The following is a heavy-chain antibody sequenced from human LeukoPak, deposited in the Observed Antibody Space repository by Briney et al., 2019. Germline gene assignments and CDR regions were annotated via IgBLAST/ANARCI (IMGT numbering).Heavy chain of an antibody. CDR3: ARVGDSSLVGYYYYGMDV. J-gene: IGHJ6*02. CDR2: ISAYNGNT. CDR1: GYTFTSYD. Sequence: ASVKVSCKASGYTFTSYDINWVRQAPGQGLEWMGWISAYNGNTNYAQKLQGRVTMTTDTSTSTAYMELRSLRSDDTAVYYCARVGDSSLVGYYYYGMDVWGQGTTVTVSS. V-gene: IGHV1-18*01. D-gene: IGHD6-19*01.